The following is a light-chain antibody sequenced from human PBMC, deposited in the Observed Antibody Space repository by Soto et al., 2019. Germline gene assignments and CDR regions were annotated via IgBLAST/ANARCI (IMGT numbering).Light chain of an antibody. Sequence: QAVVTQEPSLTVSPGGTVTLTCASSTGAVTSGYYPNWFQQKPGQAPRALIYNTNNKHSWTPARFSGALLGDKAALTLSGLQPEDEAEYYCLLYYGGAWVFGEGTKLTVL. V-gene: IGLV7-43*01. CDR3: LLYYGGAWV. CDR1: TGAVTSGYY. CDR2: NTN. J-gene: IGLJ3*02.